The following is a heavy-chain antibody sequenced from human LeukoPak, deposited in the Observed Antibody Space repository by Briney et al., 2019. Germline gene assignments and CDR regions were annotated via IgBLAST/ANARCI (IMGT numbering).Heavy chain of an antibody. V-gene: IGHV3-66*01. CDR3: ATSDCSGISCFSFDY. D-gene: IGHD2-15*01. CDR1: GFTVSSNY. J-gene: IGHJ4*02. CDR2: IYSGGTT. Sequence: PGGSLRLSCAASGFTVSSNYMTWVRQAPGKGLEWVSVIYSGGTTYYADSVKGRFTISRDNSKNTLYLQMNSLRAEDTAVYYCATSDCSGISCFSFDYWGQGTLVTVSS.